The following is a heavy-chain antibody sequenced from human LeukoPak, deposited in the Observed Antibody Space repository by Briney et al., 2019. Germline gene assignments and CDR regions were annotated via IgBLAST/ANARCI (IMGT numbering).Heavy chain of an antibody. CDR2: INPNSGST. Sequence: GASVKVSCKASGYTFTGYYVNWVRQAPGQGLEWMGWINPNSGSTNNVQRFQGRVTMTRDTSINKAYMELRRLRSDHTAVYYCARSYGSGRRDAFDIWGQGTMVTVSS. CDR3: ARSYGSGRRDAFDI. V-gene: IGHV1-2*02. D-gene: IGHD3-10*01. CDR1: GYTFTGYY. J-gene: IGHJ3*02.